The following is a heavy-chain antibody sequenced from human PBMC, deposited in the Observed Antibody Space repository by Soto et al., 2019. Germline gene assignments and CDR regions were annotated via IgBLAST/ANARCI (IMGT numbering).Heavy chain of an antibody. V-gene: IGHV2-5*02. CDR2: IYWDDDK. Sequence: QITLKESGPALVKPTQTLTLTCTFSGFSLSTSGVGVGWIRQPPGQALEWLALIYWDDDKRYSPSLKGRLTITKDTSKNQVVLTMTSMDPVDTATYYCAQTSITWYYFDYWGQGTLVTVSS. CDR1: GFSLSTSGVG. CDR3: AQTSITWYYFDY. J-gene: IGHJ4*02. D-gene: IGHD6-13*01.